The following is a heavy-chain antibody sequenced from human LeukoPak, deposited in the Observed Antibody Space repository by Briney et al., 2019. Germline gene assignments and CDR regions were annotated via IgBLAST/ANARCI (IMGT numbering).Heavy chain of an antibody. V-gene: IGHV3-66*01. CDR3: ARYDYGDHGGDVYYYAMDV. D-gene: IGHD4-17*01. CDR1: GFPVSRNY. J-gene: IGHJ6*02. Sequence: GGSLRLSCAVSGFPVSRNYMSWVRQAPGKGLEWVSVIYTGTHTYYADSVRGRFTISKDNSKNTLYLQMNSLRAEDTAVYYCARYDYGDHGGDVYYYAMDVWGQGTTVTVSS. CDR2: IYTGTHT.